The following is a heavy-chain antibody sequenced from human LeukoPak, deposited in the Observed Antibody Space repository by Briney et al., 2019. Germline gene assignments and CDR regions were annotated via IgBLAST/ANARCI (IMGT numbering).Heavy chain of an antibody. J-gene: IGHJ5*02. V-gene: IGHV3-74*01. D-gene: IGHD2-8*01. CDR3: ARDLVGVRFDP. Sequence: PGGSLRLSCEASGFTFSSYWMHWVRQAPGKGLVWVSRINSDGSSTGYADSVKGRFTISRDNAKNTLYLQMNSLRAEDTAVYYCARDLVGVRFDPWGQGTLVTVSS. CDR2: INSDGSST. CDR1: GFTFSSYW.